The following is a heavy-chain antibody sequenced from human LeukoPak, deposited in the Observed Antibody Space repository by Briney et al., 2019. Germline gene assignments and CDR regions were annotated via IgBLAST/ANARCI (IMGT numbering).Heavy chain of an antibody. CDR2: ISSSSSYI. J-gene: IGHJ5*02. Sequence: GGSLRLSCAASGFTFSSYSMNWVRQAPGKGLEWVSSISSSSSYIYYADSVKGRFTISRDNAKNSLYLQMNSLRAEDTAVHYCARDRDHAVGAPFGYNWFDPWGQGTLVTVSS. CDR1: GFTFSSYS. V-gene: IGHV3-21*01. D-gene: IGHD1-26*01. CDR3: ARDRDHAVGAPFGYNWFDP.